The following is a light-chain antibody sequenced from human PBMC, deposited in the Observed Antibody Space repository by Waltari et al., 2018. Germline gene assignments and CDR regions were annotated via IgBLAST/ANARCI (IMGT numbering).Light chain of an antibody. V-gene: IGKV3-11*01. Sequence: EIVLTQSPATLSLSPGERATLSCRASQSVSTFLAWYQQKPGQAPRLLIYDASNRATGIPARFSGSGYGTDLTLTISSLDPEDFAVYFCQQRSNWPLTFGGGTK. CDR3: QQRSNWPLT. CDR2: DAS. J-gene: IGKJ4*01. CDR1: QSVSTF.